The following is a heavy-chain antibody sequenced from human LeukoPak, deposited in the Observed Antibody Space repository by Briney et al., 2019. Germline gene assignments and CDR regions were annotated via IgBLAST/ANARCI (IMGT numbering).Heavy chain of an antibody. CDR1: GFTVSSNY. CDR3: ARDEGWDPDAFDI. D-gene: IGHD1-26*01. CDR2: IYSGGST. V-gene: IGHV3-53*01. Sequence: PGGSLRLSCAASGFTVSSNYMSWVRQAPGKGLEWVSVIYSGGSTYYADSVKGRFTISRDNSKNTLYLQMNSLRAEDTAVYYCARDEGWDPDAFDIWGQGTMVTVSS. J-gene: IGHJ3*02.